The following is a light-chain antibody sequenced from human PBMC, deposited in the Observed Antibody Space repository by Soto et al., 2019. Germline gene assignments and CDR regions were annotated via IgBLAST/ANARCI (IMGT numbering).Light chain of an antibody. V-gene: IGKV1-39*01. CDR3: QLRYSPPPK. CDR1: HSISSY. Sequence: DIQMTQSPSSLSASVGDRVTITCRASHSISSYLNWYQQKPGKAPKLLIYAASSLQSGVPSRFSGSGSGTDFTLTISSLQPEAFATYYSQLRYSPPPKLGQGTKVDIK. J-gene: IGKJ1*01. CDR2: AAS.